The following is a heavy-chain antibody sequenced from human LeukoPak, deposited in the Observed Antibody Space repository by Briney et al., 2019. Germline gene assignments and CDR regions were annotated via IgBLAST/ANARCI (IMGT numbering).Heavy chain of an antibody. CDR1: GGSISSHY. V-gene: IGHV4-59*11. CDR3: ASEGADSRSRNWLHP. J-gene: IGHJ5*02. D-gene: IGHD6-13*01. CDR2: SYYSGST. Sequence: PSQTLSLTCTVSGGSISSHYWSWIRHPPRQGLDWIGYSYYSGSTNYNPSLKSRVPISVDTSKNQYYLKLSLVTATDTALYYCASEGADSRSRNWLHPWGQGPGVRVS.